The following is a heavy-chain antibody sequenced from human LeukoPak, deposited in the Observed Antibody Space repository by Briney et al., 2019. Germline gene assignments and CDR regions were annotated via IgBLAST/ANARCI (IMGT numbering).Heavy chain of an antibody. CDR3: ARQNVYYDISATIPFDS. D-gene: IGHD3-22*01. Sequence: GESLKISCRGSGYSFITYWIGWVRQMPGKGLEWMGIIYPGDSDTRYSPSFQGQVTISADKSIITAYLRWSSLKASDTAMYYCARQNVYYDISATIPFDSWGQGTLVTVSS. CDR1: GYSFITYW. CDR2: IYPGDSDT. V-gene: IGHV5-51*01. J-gene: IGHJ4*02.